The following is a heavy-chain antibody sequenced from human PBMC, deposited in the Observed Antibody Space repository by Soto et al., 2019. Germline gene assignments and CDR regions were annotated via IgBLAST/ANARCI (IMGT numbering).Heavy chain of an antibody. V-gene: IGHV3-66*01. Sequence: EVQLVESGGGLVQPGGSLRLSCAASGFTVSSNYMSWVRQAPGKGLEWVSVIYSGGSTYYADSVKGRFTISRDNSKNTLYLQVHSLRPEDTAVYYCARDLGKTGATGAYDGTDVWGQGTTVTVSS. D-gene: IGHD1-1*01. J-gene: IGHJ6*02. CDR3: ARDLGKTGATGAYDGTDV. CDR2: IYSGGST. CDR1: GFTVSSNY.